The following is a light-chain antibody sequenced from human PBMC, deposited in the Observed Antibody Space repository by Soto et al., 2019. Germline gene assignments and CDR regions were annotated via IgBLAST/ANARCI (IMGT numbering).Light chain of an antibody. Sequence: DIQMTQSPYTLSASVGDRVTITCRASQSISTWLAWYQQRPGKAPNLLIYDASTVESGVPSRFSGSGSGTEFTLTLISLQPDDVATYYCQFCHYPYTFGQGTKAQIQ. CDR3: QFCHYPYT. CDR2: DAS. J-gene: IGKJ2*01. CDR1: QSISTW. V-gene: IGKV1-5*01.